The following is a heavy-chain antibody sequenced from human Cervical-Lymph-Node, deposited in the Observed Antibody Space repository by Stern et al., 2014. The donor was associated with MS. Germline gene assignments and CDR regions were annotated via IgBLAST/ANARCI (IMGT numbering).Heavy chain of an antibody. CDR1: GGTFSDV. CDR2: IIPMFGTT. J-gene: IGHJ4*02. Sequence: VQLVESGPEVKKPGSSVKLSCKASGGTFSDVINWVRQAPAQGLDWMGGIIPMFGTTNYAQKFQGRVKITADESMTTGYMELTSLTSEDTALYYCATTFHWGQGTLITVSS. V-gene: IGHV1-69*01. CDR3: ATTFH. D-gene: IGHD3-16*01.